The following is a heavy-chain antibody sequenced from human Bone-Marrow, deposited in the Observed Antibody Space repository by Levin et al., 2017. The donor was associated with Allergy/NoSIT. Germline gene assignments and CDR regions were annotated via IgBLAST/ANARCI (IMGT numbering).Heavy chain of an antibody. CDR3: ARGGEMYYDILTGYKGGVHDY. D-gene: IGHD3-9*01. Sequence: ASVKVSCKASGYTFTSYGISWVRQAPGQGLEWMGWISAYNGNTNYAQKLQGRVTMTTDTSTSTAYMELRSLRSDDTAVYYCARGGEMYYDILTGYKGGVHDYWGQGTLVTVSS. J-gene: IGHJ4*02. CDR2: ISAYNGNT. CDR1: GYTFTSYG. V-gene: IGHV1-18*01.